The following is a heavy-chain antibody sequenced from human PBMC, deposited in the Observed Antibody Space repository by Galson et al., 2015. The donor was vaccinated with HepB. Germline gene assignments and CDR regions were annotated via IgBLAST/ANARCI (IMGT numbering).Heavy chain of an antibody. J-gene: IGHJ3*02. D-gene: IGHD2-2*01. CDR3: ARDIGDYCSRTSCYLPAFDI. Sequence: SVKVSCKASGYTFTSYGISWVRQAPGQGLEWMGLISAYNGNINYAQKFQGRVTMTTDTSTSTAYMELRSLRSDDTAVYYCARDIGDYCSRTSCYLPAFDIWRQGAIVTVPS. V-gene: IGHV1-18*01. CDR1: GYTFTSYG. CDR2: ISAYNGNI.